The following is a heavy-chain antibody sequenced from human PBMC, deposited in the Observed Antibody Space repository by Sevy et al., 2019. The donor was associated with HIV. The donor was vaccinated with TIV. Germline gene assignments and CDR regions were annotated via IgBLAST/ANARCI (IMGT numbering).Heavy chain of an antibody. CDR3: ARGPYYYDGSGHYTDGAFDI. D-gene: IGHD3-22*01. Sequence: SETLSLTCTVSGGSISSYYWSWIRQPPGKGLEWIGYIYYSGSTNYNPSLKSRVTISVDTSKNQFSLKLSSVTAADTAVYYCARGPYYYDGSGHYTDGAFDIWGQGTMVTVSS. CDR1: GGSISSYY. J-gene: IGHJ3*02. V-gene: IGHV4-59*01. CDR2: IYYSGST.